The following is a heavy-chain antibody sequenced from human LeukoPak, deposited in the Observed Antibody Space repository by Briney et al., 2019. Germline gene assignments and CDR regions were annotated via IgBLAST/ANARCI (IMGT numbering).Heavy chain of an antibody. V-gene: IGHV4-59*08. J-gene: IGHJ5*02. D-gene: IGHD3-10*01. CDR2: IYYSGST. CDR1: GGSISSYY. Sequence: PSETLSLTCTVSGGSISSYYWSWIRQPPGKGLEWIGYIYYSGSTNYNPSLKSRVTISVDTSKNQFSLKLSSVTAADTAVYYCATYRRGRFGELRSDPWGQGTLVTVSS. CDR3: ATYRRGRFGELRSDP.